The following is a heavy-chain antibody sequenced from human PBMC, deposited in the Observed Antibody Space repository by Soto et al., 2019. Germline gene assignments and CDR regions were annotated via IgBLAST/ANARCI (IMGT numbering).Heavy chain of an antibody. CDR2: INHSGST. Sequence: SETLSLTCAVYGGSFSGYYWSWIRQPPGKGLEWIGEINHSGSTNYNPSLKSRVTISVDTSKNQFSLKLSSVTAADTAVYYCARGPRYYDFWSGYYGYGMDVWGQGTTVT. D-gene: IGHD3-3*01. J-gene: IGHJ6*02. CDR3: ARGPRYYDFWSGYYGYGMDV. CDR1: GGSFSGYY. V-gene: IGHV4-34*01.